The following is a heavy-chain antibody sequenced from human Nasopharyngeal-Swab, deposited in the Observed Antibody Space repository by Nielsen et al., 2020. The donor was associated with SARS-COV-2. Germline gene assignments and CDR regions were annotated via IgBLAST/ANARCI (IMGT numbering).Heavy chain of an antibody. CDR3: ATLSSSWYEYYFDY. J-gene: IGHJ4*02. Sequence: ESLKISCTVSGGSISSSTYYWAWIRQPPGKGLEWIGSIYYGGSTYYNPSLKNLVTISVDTSKNQFSLKLSSVTAADTAVYYCATLSSSWYEYYFDYWGQGTLVTVSS. V-gene: IGHV4-39*01. CDR1: GGSISSSTYY. D-gene: IGHD6-13*01. CDR2: IYYGGST.